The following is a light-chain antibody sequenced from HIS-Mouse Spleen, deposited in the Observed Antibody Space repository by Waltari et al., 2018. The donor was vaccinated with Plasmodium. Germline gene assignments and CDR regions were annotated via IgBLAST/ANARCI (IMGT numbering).Light chain of an antibody. J-gene: IGKJ3*01. CDR2: DAS. CDR1: QDIRNY. CDR3: QQYDNLPPLFT. Sequence: DIKLSQYSYPLSASVGDRVIITCQESQDIRNYVNWYQQKPGKAPKLLIYDASNLETGVPSRFSGSGSGTDFTFNISSLQPEDIATYYCQQYDNLPPLFTFGPGTKVDIK. V-gene: IGKV1-33*01.